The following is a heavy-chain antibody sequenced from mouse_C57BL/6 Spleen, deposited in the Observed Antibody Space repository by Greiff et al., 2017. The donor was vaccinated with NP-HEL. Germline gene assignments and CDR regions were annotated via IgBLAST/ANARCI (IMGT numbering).Heavy chain of an antibody. CDR3: ARLRKYSGYWYFDV. V-gene: IGHV1-54*01. CDR1: GYAFTNYL. CDR2: INPGSGGT. D-gene: IGHD1-3*01. J-gene: IGHJ1*03. Sequence: QVQLQQSGAELVRPGTSVKVSCKASGYAFTNYLIEWVKQRPGQGLEWIGVINPGSGGTNYNEKFKGKATLTADKSSSTAYMQLSSLTSEDSAVYFCARLRKYSGYWYFDVWGTGTTVTVSS.